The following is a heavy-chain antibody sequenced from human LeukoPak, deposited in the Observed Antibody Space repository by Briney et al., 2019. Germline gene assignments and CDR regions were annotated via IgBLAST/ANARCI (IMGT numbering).Heavy chain of an antibody. J-gene: IGHJ4*02. V-gene: IGHV1-46*01. CDR2: INFSGGST. Sequence: ASVKVSCKASGYTFTSYYLHWVRQAPGQGLEWMGIINFSGGSTTYAQKFQGRVTMTRDTSTSTVYMELSSLRSEDTAVYYCARQPVYSGSYSHLDYWGQGTLVTVSS. D-gene: IGHD1-26*01. CDR3: ARQPVYSGSYSHLDY. CDR1: GYTFTSYY.